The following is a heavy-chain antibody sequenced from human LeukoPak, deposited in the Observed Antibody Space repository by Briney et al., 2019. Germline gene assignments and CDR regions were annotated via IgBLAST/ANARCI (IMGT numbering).Heavy chain of an antibody. Sequence: GASVKVSCKASGGTFSSYAISWVRQAPGQGLEWMGRIIPILGIANYAQKFQGRVTITADKSTSTAYMELSSLRSEDTAVYYCARDPTAAAGTDDYWGQGTLVTVSS. D-gene: IGHD6-13*01. CDR1: GGTFSSYA. V-gene: IGHV1-69*04. J-gene: IGHJ4*02. CDR3: ARDPTAAAGTDDY. CDR2: IIPILGIA.